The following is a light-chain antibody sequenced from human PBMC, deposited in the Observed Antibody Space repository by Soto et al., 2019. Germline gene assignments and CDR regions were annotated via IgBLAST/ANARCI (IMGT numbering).Light chain of an antibody. Sequence: EIVLTQSPATLSLSPGERATLSCRASQSVRSCLAWYQQKPGQAPRLLIYDASNRATGIPARFSGSGSGTDFTLTISSLEPEDFAVYHCQQRSNWPLTFGGGTNVEIK. J-gene: IGKJ4*01. V-gene: IGKV3-11*01. CDR2: DAS. CDR1: QSVRSC. CDR3: QQRSNWPLT.